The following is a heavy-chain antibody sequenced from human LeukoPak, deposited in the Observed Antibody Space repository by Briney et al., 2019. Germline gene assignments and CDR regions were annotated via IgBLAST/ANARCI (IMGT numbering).Heavy chain of an antibody. J-gene: IGHJ4*02. V-gene: IGHV3-74*01. D-gene: IGHD6-13*01. Sequence: GGSLRLSCTASGFTFSNYYMSWIRQAPGKGLVWVSRMNSDGSSTSYADSVRGRFTISRGNAKNTLYLLKINGLAADAAVYDYARVPLPAAADYWGQGTLVTVSS. CDR3: ARVPLPAAADY. CDR2: MNSDGSST. CDR1: GFTFSNYY.